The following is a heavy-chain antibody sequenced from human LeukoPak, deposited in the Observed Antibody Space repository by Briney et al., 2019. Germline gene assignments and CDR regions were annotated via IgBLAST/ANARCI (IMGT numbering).Heavy chain of an antibody. Sequence: GGSLRLSCAASGFPVSSNYMSWVRQAPGKGLEWVSYISSGYPTIYYADSVKGRFTISRDNAKNSLYLQMNSLRAEDTAVYYCAKDIAAAAIGYWGQGTLVTVSS. CDR2: ISSGYPTI. V-gene: IGHV3-48*01. J-gene: IGHJ4*02. CDR3: AKDIAAAAIGY. D-gene: IGHD6-13*01. CDR1: GFPVSSNY.